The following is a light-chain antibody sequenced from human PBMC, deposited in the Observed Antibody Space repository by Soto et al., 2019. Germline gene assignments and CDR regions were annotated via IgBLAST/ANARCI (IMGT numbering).Light chain of an antibody. J-gene: IGKJ1*01. Sequence: DIQMTQSPSSLSASVGDRVTITCRASQSIDHHLNWYQLKAGKAPRLLMDAASRMQSGVPSRFSGSGTGTEFTLSINSLQPEDFATYYCRQSYSNTWTFGQGTKVDIK. V-gene: IGKV1-39*01. CDR1: QSIDHH. CDR2: AAS. CDR3: RQSYSNTWT.